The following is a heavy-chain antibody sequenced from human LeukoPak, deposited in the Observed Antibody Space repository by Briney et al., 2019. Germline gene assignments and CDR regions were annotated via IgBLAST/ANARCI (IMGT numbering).Heavy chain of an antibody. V-gene: IGHV4-59*01. J-gene: IGHJ4*02. CDR1: GGSISSYY. D-gene: IGHD3-3*01. CDR3: ARGRITIFGVVTPHFDF. CDR2: NYNNGNT. Sequence: PSETLSLTCTVSGGSISSYYWSWIRQPPGKGLEWIGYNYNNGNTNYNPSLKSRVTISVDTSKNQFSLKLSSVTADDTAVYYCARGRITIFGVVTPHFDFWGQGTLVTVSS.